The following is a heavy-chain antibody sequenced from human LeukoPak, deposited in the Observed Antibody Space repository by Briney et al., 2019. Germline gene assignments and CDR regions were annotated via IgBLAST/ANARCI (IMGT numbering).Heavy chain of an antibody. D-gene: IGHD6-13*01. V-gene: IGHV3-7*01. Sequence: GGSLRLSCAASGFTFSDYYMSWIRQAPGKGLEWVANIKQDGSEKYYVDSVKGRFTISRDNAKNSLYLQMNSLRAEDTAVYYCARDAGIAAPLDYWGQGTLVTVSS. J-gene: IGHJ4*02. CDR3: ARDAGIAAPLDY. CDR2: IKQDGSEK. CDR1: GFTFSDYY.